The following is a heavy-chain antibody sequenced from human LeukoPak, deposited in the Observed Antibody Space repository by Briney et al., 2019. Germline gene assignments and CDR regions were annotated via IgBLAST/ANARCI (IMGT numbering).Heavy chain of an antibody. CDR2: ISSSSSTI. CDR3: ARELYSGSYWAPRSNWFDP. D-gene: IGHD1-26*01. V-gene: IGHV3-48*01. CDR1: GFTFSSYS. J-gene: IGHJ5*02. Sequence: HTGGSLRLSCAASGFTFSSYSMNWVRQAPGKGLEWVSYISSSSSTIYYADSVKGRFTISRDNAKNSLYLQMNSLRAEDTAVYYCARELYSGSYWAPRSNWFDPWGQGTLVTVSS.